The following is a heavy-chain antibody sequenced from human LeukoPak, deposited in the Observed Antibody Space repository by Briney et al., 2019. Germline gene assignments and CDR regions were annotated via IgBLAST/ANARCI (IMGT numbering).Heavy chain of an antibody. CDR1: GYTFTSYD. J-gene: IGHJ5*02. CDR2: MNPNSGNT. Sequence: ASVKVSCKASGYTFTSYDINWVRQATGQGLEWMGWMNPNSGNTGYAQKFQGRVTMTRNTSISTAYMELSSLRSEDTAVYYCASDLGYCSGGSCFNWFDPWGQGTLVTASS. V-gene: IGHV1-8*01. CDR3: ASDLGYCSGGSCFNWFDP. D-gene: IGHD2-15*01.